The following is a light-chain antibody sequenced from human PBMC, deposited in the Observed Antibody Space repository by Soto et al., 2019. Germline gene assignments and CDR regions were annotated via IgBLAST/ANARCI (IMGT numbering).Light chain of an antibody. V-gene: IGKV3-20*01. CDR3: QQYGSASIT. CDR2: GAS. Sequence: DTVVTQSPGTLSLSPGESATLSCRASQSVSSYLAWYQQKPGQAPRLIIYGASRRATGIPDRFSGSGSGTDFTLTISRLEPEDFALYHCQQYGSASITFGQGRRPAI. CDR1: QSVSSY. J-gene: IGKJ5*01.